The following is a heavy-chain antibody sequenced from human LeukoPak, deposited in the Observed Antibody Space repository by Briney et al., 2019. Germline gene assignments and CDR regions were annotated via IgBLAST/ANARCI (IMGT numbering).Heavy chain of an antibody. CDR2: FHYSGST. V-gene: IGHV4-34*01. CDR3: ARLYRKTYKWNDQPDY. Sequence: SETLSLTCGVYGGSFSGYFWRWVRQPPGKGLEWIGTFHYSGSTYYNPSLKSRVTISVNMSKNQFSLKLISVTAADTAVYYCARLYRKTYKWNDQPDYWGQGTLVTVSS. CDR1: GGSFSGYF. D-gene: IGHD1-20*01. J-gene: IGHJ4*02.